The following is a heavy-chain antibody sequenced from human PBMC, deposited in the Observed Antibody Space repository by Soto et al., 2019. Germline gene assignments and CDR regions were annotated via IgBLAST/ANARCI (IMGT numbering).Heavy chain of an antibody. CDR2: IYPGDSDT. J-gene: IGHJ4*02. Sequence: GESLTISYKGSGYSFTTYLIGSVPAMPGKGLELVGIIYPGDSDTRYSPCFQGQVTISADKSISTAYLQWSSLKASDTAMYYCARLGGDTTDFDYWGQGTLATVSS. CDR1: GYSFTTYL. CDR3: ARLGGDTTDFDY. D-gene: IGHD4-17*01. V-gene: IGHV5-51*01.